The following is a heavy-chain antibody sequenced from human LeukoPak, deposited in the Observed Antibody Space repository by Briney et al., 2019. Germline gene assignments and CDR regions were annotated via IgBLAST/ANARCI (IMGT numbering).Heavy chain of an antibody. CDR3: ARGKWELRG. J-gene: IGHJ4*02. Sequence: GGCLRLSCAASGFTFSSYWMHWVRQAPGKRLVWVSRSNTDGSSTSYADSVKGRFTISRDNAKNTLYLQMNSLRAEDTAVYYCARGKWELRGWGQGTLVTVSS. V-gene: IGHV3-74*01. CDR2: SNTDGSST. D-gene: IGHD1-26*01. CDR1: GFTFSSYW.